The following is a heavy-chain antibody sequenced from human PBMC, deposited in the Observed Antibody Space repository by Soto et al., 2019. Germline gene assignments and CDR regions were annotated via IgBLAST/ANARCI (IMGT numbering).Heavy chain of an antibody. CDR2: MNPNSGNT. Sequence: QVQLVQSGAEVKKPGASVKVSCKASGYTFTSYDINWVRQATGQGLEWMGWMNPNSGNTGYAQKLQGRVTRTRHTSIHTTYMELSSVRSDDTDVYYCARGLAGRSFYPIDFWGQGTLVTASS. J-gene: IGHJ4*02. V-gene: IGHV1-8*01. D-gene: IGHD2-15*01. CDR3: ARGLAGRSFYPIDF. CDR1: GYTFTSYD.